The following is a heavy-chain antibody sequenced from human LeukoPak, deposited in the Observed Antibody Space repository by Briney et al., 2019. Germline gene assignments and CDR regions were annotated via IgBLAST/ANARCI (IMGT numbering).Heavy chain of an antibody. V-gene: IGHV3-53*01. CDR3: AKGQDIVVVVAATLDY. CDR2: IYSGGST. CDR1: EFSVGSNY. J-gene: IGHJ4*02. D-gene: IGHD2-15*01. Sequence: GGSLRLSCAASEFSVGSNYMTWVRQAPGKGLEWVSLIYSGGSTYYADSVKGRFTISRDNSKNTLYLQMNSLRAEDTAVYYCAKGQDIVVVVAATLDYWGQGTLVTVSS.